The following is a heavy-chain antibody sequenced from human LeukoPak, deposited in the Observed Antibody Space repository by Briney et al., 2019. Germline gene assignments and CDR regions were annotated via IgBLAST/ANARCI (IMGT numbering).Heavy chain of an antibody. CDR3: ARLMYSGYEGLDYYFNYIDV. D-gene: IGHD5-12*01. CDR1: GFTVSSNY. J-gene: IGHJ6*03. CDR2: INRSGST. V-gene: IGHV4-34*01. Sequence: PGGSLRLSCAASGFTVSSNYMSWVRQPPGKGLEWIGEINRSGSTNYNPSLKSRVTMSVDTSKNQFSLNLSSVTAADTAVYYCARLMYSGYEGLDYYFNYIDVWGKGTTVTISS.